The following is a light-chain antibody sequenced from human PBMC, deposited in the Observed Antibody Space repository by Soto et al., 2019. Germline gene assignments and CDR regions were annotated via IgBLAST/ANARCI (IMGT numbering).Light chain of an antibody. J-gene: IGLJ1*01. CDR1: SSNIGAGYD. CDR2: GNS. Sequence: QSVLTQPPSVSGAPGQRGTISCTGSSSNIGAGYDVHWYQQLPGTAPNLLIYGNSNRPSGVPDRFSGSKSGTSASLAITGLQAEDEADYYCQSYDSSLSSYVFGTGTKLTVL. V-gene: IGLV1-40*01. CDR3: QSYDSSLSSYV.